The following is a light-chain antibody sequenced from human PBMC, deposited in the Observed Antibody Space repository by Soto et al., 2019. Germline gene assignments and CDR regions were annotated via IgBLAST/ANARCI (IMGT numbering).Light chain of an antibody. V-gene: IGKV3-15*01. CDR2: DTS. CDR1: QGIGST. J-gene: IGKJ4*01. CDR3: QRYNNWPLT. Sequence: EIVMTQSPATLSVSPGEGATLSCGASQGIGSTLAWYQHKPGQTPRLLIYDTSTRATGVPARFSGSRSGTEFTLTINSLQSEDFAVYYCQRYNNWPLTFGGGTKVDIK.